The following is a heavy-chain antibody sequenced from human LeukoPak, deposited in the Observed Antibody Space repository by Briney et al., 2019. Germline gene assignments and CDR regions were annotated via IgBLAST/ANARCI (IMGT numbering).Heavy chain of an antibody. D-gene: IGHD2-21*02. CDR3: ARDARGDLGHHAARDAFDI. J-gene: IGHJ3*02. Sequence: SETLSLTCAVYGGSFSGYYWSWIRQPPGKGLEWIGEINHSGSTNYNPSLKSRVTISADTSKNQFSLKLSSVTAADTAVYYCARDARGDLGHHAARDAFDIWGQGTMVTVSS. V-gene: IGHV4-34*01. CDR1: GGSFSGYY. CDR2: INHSGST.